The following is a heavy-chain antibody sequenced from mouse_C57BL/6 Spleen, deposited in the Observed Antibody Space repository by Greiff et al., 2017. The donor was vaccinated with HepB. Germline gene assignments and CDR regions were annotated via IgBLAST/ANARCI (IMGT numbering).Heavy chain of an antibody. Sequence: EVQVVESGEGLVKPGGSLKLSCAASGFTFSSYAMSWVRQTPEKRLEWVAYISSGGDYIYYADTVKGRFTISRDNARNTLYLQMSSLKSEDTAMYYCTSYDGYYGFAYWGQGTLVTVSA. J-gene: IGHJ3*01. CDR1: GFTFSSYA. CDR3: TSYDGYYGFAY. CDR2: ISSGGDYI. V-gene: IGHV5-9-1*02. D-gene: IGHD2-3*01.